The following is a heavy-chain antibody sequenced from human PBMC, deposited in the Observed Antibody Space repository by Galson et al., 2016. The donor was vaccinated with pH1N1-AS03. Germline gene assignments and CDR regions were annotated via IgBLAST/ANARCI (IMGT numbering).Heavy chain of an antibody. CDR1: GYTFSSYG. CDR3: ARDQGAVRTTRAFDI. J-gene: IGHJ3*02. D-gene: IGHD1-26*01. CDR2: LTAYNGNS. Sequence: SVKVSCKASGYTFSSYGISWVRQAPGQGLEWMGWLTAYNGNSNYAQKLQGRLTMNTHTSTSTAYMELRSLRSDDTDVYSCARDQGAVRTTRAFDIWGQGTMVTVSS. V-gene: IGHV1-18*04.